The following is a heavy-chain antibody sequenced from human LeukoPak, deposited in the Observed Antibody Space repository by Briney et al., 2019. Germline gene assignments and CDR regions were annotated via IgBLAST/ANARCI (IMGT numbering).Heavy chain of an antibody. V-gene: IGHV4-59*01. CDR2: IYYSGST. CDR1: GGSISSYY. J-gene: IGHJ6*03. Sequence: PSETLSLTCTVSGGSISSYYWSWIRQPPGKGLEWIGYIYYSGSTNYNPSLKSRVTISVDTSKNQFSLKLSSVTAADTAVYYCARDWAMVRGPRPYYYMDVWAKGPRSPSP. CDR3: ARDWAMVRGPRPYYYMDV. D-gene: IGHD3-10*01.